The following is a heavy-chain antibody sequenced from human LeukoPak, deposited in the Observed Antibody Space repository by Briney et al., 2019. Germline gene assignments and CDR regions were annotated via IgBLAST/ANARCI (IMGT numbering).Heavy chain of an antibody. J-gene: IGHJ4*02. CDR1: GGSISTYY. CDR2: IYYSGNT. D-gene: IGHD2-2*01. CDR3: ARHYQGKPAAIPFDF. V-gene: IGHV4-59*08. Sequence: PSETLSLTCTVSGGSISTYYWSWIRQPPGKGLEWIGYIYYSGNTYYNPSLKSRVTMSVDTSKNQFSLKLSSVTAADTAVCYCARHYQGKPAAIPFDFWGQGTLVTVSS.